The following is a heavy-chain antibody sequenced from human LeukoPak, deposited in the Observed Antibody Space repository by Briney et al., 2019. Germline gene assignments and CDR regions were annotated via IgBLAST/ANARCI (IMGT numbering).Heavy chain of an antibody. Sequence: PGGSLRLSCAASGFTFSSYSMNWVRQAPGKGLEWVSSISSSSSYIYYADSVKGRFTISRDNAKNSLYLQMNSLRAEDTAVYYCARVAGNTAMVGIVDYWGQGTLVTVSS. CDR3: ARVAGNTAMVGIVDY. J-gene: IGHJ4*02. V-gene: IGHV3-21*01. CDR1: GFTFSSYS. D-gene: IGHD5-18*01. CDR2: ISSSSSYI.